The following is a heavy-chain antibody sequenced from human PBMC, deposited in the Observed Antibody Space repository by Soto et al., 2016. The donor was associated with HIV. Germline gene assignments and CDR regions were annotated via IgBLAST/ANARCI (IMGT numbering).Heavy chain of an antibody. CDR3: ARGGEYYDVLTGY. CDR1: GFTFSSYW. V-gene: IGHV3-74*01. Sequence: EVQLVESGGGLVQPGGSLRLSCAASGFTFSSYWMHWVRQAPGKGLVWVSRINSDGSRTGYADSVKGRFTISRDNAKNTLYLQMNSLRAEDTAVYYCARGGEYYDVLTGYWGQGTLATVSS. J-gene: IGHJ4*02. CDR2: INSDGSRT. D-gene: IGHD3-9*01.